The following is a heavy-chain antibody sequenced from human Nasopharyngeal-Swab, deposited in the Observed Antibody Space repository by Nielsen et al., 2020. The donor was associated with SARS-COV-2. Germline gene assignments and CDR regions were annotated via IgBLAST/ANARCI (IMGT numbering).Heavy chain of an antibody. CDR2: INPGNGNT. D-gene: IGHD5-18*01. J-gene: IGHJ6*02. Sequence: ASVKVSCKASGYTFTSYAMHWVRQAPGQRLEWMGWINPGNGNTKYSETFQGRVTIITDTSASTVYMELSSLTSEDTAVYYCAGAGDSSETYGLDVWGQGTTVTVSS. CDR1: GYTFTSYA. CDR3: AGAGDSSETYGLDV. V-gene: IGHV1-3*01.